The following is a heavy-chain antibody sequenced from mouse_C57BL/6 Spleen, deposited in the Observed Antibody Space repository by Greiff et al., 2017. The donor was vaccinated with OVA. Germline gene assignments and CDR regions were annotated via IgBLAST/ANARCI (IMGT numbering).Heavy chain of an antibody. Sequence: QVQLQQSGAELVRPGTSVKVSCKASGYAFTNYLIEWVKQRPGQGLEWIGVTNPGSGGTNYNEKFKGKATLTADKSSSTAYMQLSSLTSEDSAVYFCARVGDYNPFAYWGQGTLVTVSA. CDR1: GYAFTNYL. D-gene: IGHD1-3*01. CDR3: ARVGDYNPFAY. J-gene: IGHJ3*01. V-gene: IGHV1-54*01. CDR2: TNPGSGGT.